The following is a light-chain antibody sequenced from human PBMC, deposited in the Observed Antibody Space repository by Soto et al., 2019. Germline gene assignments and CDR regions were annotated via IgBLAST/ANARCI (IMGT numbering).Light chain of an antibody. J-gene: IGKJ1*01. CDR1: QRVSSSY. Sequence: PGARATLSCRASQRVSSSYLAWYQQKPGQAPRLLIYGASSRATGIPDRFSGSGSGTDFTLTISRLEPEDFAVYYCQQYGSSPGTFGQGTKVEMK. CDR2: GAS. CDR3: QQYGSSPGT. V-gene: IGKV3-20*01.